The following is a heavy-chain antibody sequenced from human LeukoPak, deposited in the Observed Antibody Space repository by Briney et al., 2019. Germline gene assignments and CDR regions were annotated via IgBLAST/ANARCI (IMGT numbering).Heavy chain of an antibody. CDR3: ARGPDCGGDCYSDY. CDR1: GGTFSSYA. J-gene: IGHJ4*02. V-gene: IGHV1-69*13. CDR2: IIPIFGTA. Sequence: EASVTVSCTASGGTFSSYAISWVRQAPGQGLEWMGGIIPIFGTANYAQKFQGRVTITADESTSTAYMELSSLRSEDTAVYYCARGPDCGGDCYSDYWGQGTLVTVSS. D-gene: IGHD2-21*02.